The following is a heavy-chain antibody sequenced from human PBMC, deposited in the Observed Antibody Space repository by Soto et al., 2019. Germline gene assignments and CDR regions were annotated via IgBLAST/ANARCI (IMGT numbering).Heavy chain of an antibody. J-gene: IGHJ4*02. CDR3: ARGERQQQRDY. CDR2: VYHSGNT. CDR1: AYTIIRDKW. V-gene: IGHV4-4*02. Sequence: SETQSLTCSVSAYTIIRDKWWRWVRQPPGKGLEWIGEVYHSGNTNYNPSLKSRVIISVDKSKNQFSLKLSSVTDADTAMYYCARGERQQQRDYWGQGTLVTVS. D-gene: IGHD6-13*01.